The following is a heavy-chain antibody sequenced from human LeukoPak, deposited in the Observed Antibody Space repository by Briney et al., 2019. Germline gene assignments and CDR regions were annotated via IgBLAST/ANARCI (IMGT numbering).Heavy chain of an antibody. CDR3: ARDLVTVTKGFDI. Sequence: SETLSLTCTVSADSFSSHDWTWIRQSPGKGLEWIGYISYIGSTNYNPSLKSRVTISIDTAKNQFSLKLRSVTAADTVVYYCARDLVTVTKGFDIWGEGTMVSVSS. J-gene: IGHJ3*02. CDR1: ADSFSSHD. V-gene: IGHV4-59*11. D-gene: IGHD4-17*01. CDR2: ISYIGST.